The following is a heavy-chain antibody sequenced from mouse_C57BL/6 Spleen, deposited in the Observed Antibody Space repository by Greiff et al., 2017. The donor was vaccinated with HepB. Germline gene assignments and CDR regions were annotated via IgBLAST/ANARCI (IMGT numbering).Heavy chain of an antibody. CDR2: IHPNSGST. Sequence: VQLQQSGAELVKPGASVKLSCKASGYTFTSYWMHWVKQRPGQGLEWIGMIHPNSGSTNYNEKFKSKATLTVDKSSSTAYMQLSSLTSEDSAVYYCARGALTGTNYYAMDYWGQGTSVTVSS. V-gene: IGHV1-64*01. J-gene: IGHJ4*01. CDR1: GYTFTSYW. D-gene: IGHD4-1*01. CDR3: ARGALTGTNYYAMDY.